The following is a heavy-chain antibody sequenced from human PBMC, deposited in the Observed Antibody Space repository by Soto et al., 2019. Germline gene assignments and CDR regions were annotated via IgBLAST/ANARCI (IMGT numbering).Heavy chain of an antibody. D-gene: IGHD4-17*01. CDR2: IGDRGTTT. V-gene: IGHV3-23*01. Sequence: EVQLLQSGGGLVQPGGSLRLSCVGSGFTFSRYAMIWVRQTPGKGLEWVSGIGDRGTTTYYADSVKGRFIISRDNSGNTLFLQMNSLRAEDTAVYYCAKDRLGDYYYYGMDVWGQGTTVTVS. J-gene: IGHJ6*02. CDR3: AKDRLGDYYYYGMDV. CDR1: GFTFSRYA.